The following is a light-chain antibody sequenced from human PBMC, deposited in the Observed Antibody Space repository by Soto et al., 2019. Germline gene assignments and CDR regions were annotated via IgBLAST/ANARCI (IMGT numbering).Light chain of an antibody. V-gene: IGKV3-20*01. CDR1: QRVSSSY. CDR3: QQYGISPWT. J-gene: IGKJ1*01. CDR2: GAS. Sequence: EIVLTQPPGTLSLSQGERATLSSTPSQRVSSSYLAWYQQRPGQAPKLLIYGASSRATGIPDRLSGSGSGTEFTLTISRLEPEDFAVYHCQQYGISPWTFGQGTKVDI.